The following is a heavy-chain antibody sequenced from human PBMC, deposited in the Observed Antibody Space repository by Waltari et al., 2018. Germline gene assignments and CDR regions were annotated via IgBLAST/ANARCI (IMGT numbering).Heavy chain of an antibody. V-gene: IGHV4-38-2*02. J-gene: IGHJ5*02. D-gene: IGHD4-17*01. CDR2: IYHSGST. Sequence: QVQLQESGPGLVKPSETLSLTCTVSGYSISSGYYWGWIRQPPGKGLEWIGSIYHSGSTSYNPSLKSRVTISVDTSKNQFSLKLSSVTAADTAVYYCARAGMTTAGVGWFDPWGQGTLVTVSS. CDR1: GYSISSGYY. CDR3: ARAGMTTAGVGWFDP.